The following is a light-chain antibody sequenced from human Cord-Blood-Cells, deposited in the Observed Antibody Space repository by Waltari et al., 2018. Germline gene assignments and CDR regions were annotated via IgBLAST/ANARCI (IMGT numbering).Light chain of an antibody. Sequence: QSALTQPASVSGSPGPSITISCTGTRSEVGSYHLVSWYQPPPGKPPKRMIYEGHKRPSGVSNRVSGSNSGNTPSLTISGLQAEDEADYYCCSYAGSSTFVVFGGGPKLTVL. CDR3: CSYAGSSTFVV. V-gene: IGLV2-23*03. CDR1: RSEVGSYHL. CDR2: EGH. J-gene: IGLJ2*01.